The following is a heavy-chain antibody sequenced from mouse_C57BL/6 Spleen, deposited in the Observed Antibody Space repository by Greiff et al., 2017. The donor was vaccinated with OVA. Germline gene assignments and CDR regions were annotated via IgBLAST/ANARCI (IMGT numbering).Heavy chain of an antibody. D-gene: IGHD2-1*01. Sequence: EVQGVESGPGMVKPSQSLSLTCTVTGYSITSGYDWHWIRHFPGNKLEWMGYISYSGSTNYNPSLKSRISITHDTSKNHFFLKLNSVTTEDTATYYCAREDYGKGYWYFDVWGTGTTVTVSS. CDR2: ISYSGST. CDR3: AREDYGKGYWYFDV. CDR1: GYSITSGYD. J-gene: IGHJ1*03. V-gene: IGHV3-1*01.